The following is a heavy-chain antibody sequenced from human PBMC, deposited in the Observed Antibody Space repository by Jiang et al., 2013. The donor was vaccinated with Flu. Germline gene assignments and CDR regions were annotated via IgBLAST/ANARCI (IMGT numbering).Heavy chain of an antibody. J-gene: IGHJ6*02. CDR2: IFHSGST. V-gene: IGHV4-31*03. CDR1: GVAVRSGGYY. D-gene: IGHD3-22*01. CDR3: ARDRMTYDSSGYYYNYYGMDV. Sequence: GLVKPSQTLSLTCTVSGVAVRSGGYYWSWIRQRPGKGLEWIGDIFHSGSTYYNSSLKSRLSISMDTSKNDFSLNLNSVTAADTAVYYCARDRMTYDSSGYYYNYYGMDVWGQGTTVTVSS.